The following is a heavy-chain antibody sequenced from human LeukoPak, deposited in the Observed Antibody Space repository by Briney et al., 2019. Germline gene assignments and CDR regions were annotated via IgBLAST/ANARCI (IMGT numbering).Heavy chain of an antibody. Sequence: SETLSLTCTVSGGSISSYYWSWIRQPPGKGLEWIGYIYYSGSTNYNPSLKSRVTISVDTSKNQFSLKLSSVTAADTAVYYCARDLGGRDGYYYCFDYWGQGTLVTVSS. CDR1: GGSISSYY. D-gene: IGHD5-24*01. CDR3: ARDLGGRDGYYYCFDY. V-gene: IGHV4-59*01. J-gene: IGHJ4*02. CDR2: IYYSGST.